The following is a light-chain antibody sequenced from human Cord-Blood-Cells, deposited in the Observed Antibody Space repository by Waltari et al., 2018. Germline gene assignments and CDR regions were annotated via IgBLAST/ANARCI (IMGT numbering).Light chain of an antibody. CDR2: EVS. V-gene: IGLV2-23*02. CDR1: RSDVGSYNL. J-gene: IGLJ1*01. Sequence: QSALTQPASVSGSPGQSITISCTGTRSDVGSYNLVSWYQQHPGKAPKLMFYEVSKRPSGFSKRFSGAKSGNTASLTISGLQAEDAADYYCCSYAGSSTNYVFGTGTKVTVL. CDR3: CSYAGSSTNYV.